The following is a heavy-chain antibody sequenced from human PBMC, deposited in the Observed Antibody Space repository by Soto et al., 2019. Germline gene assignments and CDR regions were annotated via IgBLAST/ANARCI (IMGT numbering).Heavy chain of an antibody. CDR2: IYHSGST. J-gene: IGHJ5*02. D-gene: IGHD2-15*01. Sequence: SETLSLTCVVSSGSISSGNWWNWVRQPPGKGLEWIGEIYHSGSTNYNPSLKSRVTISVDKSKNQFSLKLSSVTAADTAVYYCASKVVAATQGWFDPWGQGTLVTVSS. V-gene: IGHV4-4*02. CDR1: SGSISSGNW. CDR3: ASKVVAATQGWFDP.